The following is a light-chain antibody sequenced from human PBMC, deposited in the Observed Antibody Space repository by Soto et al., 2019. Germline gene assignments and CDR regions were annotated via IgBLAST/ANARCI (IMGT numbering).Light chain of an antibody. J-gene: IGKJ5*01. CDR3: MQGTHWPIT. CDR1: QCFVHSDGIAY. CDR2: KVS. V-gene: IGKV2-30*02. Sequence: DVVMTQSPLSPPVTLGQSASISCRFNQCFVHSDGIAYFSWFQQRPGRSSRRLIYKVSKRDSGVPVRFSGSGSGTDFALKISRVEAEGVGVYYCMQGTHWPITFGQVTRLEIK.